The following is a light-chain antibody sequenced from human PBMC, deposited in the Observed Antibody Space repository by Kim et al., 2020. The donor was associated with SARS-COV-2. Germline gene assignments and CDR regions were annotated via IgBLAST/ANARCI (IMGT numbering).Light chain of an antibody. J-gene: IGLJ2*01. CDR1: KLGEKY. CDR2: QDN. V-gene: IGLV3-1*01. CDR3: QAWDSSTVF. Sequence: SYELTQPPSVSVSPGQTASITCSGDKLGEKYASWYQQKPGQAPALVIYQDNERPSGIPERFSGSSSGNTATLTISGTQAVDEADYYCQAWDSSTVFFGGGTKLTVL.